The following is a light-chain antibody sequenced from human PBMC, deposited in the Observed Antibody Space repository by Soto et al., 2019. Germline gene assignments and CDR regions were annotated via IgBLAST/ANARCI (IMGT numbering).Light chain of an antibody. CDR3: QQYNVWPLT. Sequence: EIVMTQAPATLSVCPGERATLSGRASQSVSSNLAWYQQTPGQTPKLLIYVASTRATGIPARFSGSGSGTEFTLTISSLQSEDFAVYYCQQYNVWPLTFGGGTKVEFK. CDR2: VAS. J-gene: IGKJ4*01. V-gene: IGKV3-15*01. CDR1: QSVSSN.